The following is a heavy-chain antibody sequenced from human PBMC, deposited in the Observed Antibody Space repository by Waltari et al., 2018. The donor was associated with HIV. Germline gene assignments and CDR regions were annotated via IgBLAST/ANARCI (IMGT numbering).Heavy chain of an antibody. CDR2: ISSSSSTI. J-gene: IGHJ4*02. V-gene: IGHV3-48*01. Sequence: EVQLVESGGGLVQPGGSLRLSCAASGFTFSSYSMNWVRQAPGKGLEWVSYISSSSSTIYYADSVKGRFTISRDNAKNSLYLQMNSLRAEDTAVYYCASPGDPYGSGSGPFDYWGQGTLVTVSS. CDR3: ASPGDPYGSGSGPFDY. D-gene: IGHD3-10*01. CDR1: GFTFSSYS.